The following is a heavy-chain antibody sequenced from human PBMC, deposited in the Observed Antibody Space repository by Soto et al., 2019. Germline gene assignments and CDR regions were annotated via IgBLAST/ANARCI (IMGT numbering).Heavy chain of an antibody. V-gene: IGHV1-3*01. CDR3: ARGMWIQLWLGFDP. D-gene: IGHD5-18*01. Sequence: QVQLVQSGAEVKKPGASVKVSCKASGYTFTSYAMHWVRQAPGQRLEWMGWINAGNGNTKYSQKFQGRVTITRDTSASTAYMELSSLRSEDTAVYYCARGMWIQLWLGFDPWGQGTLVTVSS. J-gene: IGHJ5*02. CDR1: GYTFTSYA. CDR2: INAGNGNT.